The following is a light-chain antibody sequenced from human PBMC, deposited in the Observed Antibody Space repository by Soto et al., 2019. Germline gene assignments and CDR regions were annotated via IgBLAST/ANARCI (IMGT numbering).Light chain of an antibody. CDR1: QSVSSN. CDR3: QQYKNWPPLT. V-gene: IGKV3-15*01. J-gene: IGKJ4*01. CDR2: GAS. Sequence: EIVMTQSPATLPVSPGERATLSCRASQSVSSNLAWYQQKTGQAPRLLIYGASTRATGIAARFSGSGSGTEFTLTISSLQSEDFAVYYCQQYKNWPPLTFGGGTKVEIK.